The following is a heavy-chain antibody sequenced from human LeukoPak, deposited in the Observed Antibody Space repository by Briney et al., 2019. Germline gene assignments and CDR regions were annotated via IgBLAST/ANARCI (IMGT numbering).Heavy chain of an antibody. D-gene: IGHD6-13*01. CDR2: TSAGGGST. CDR1: GLTFSDYS. V-gene: IGHV3-23*01. Sequence: GGSLRLSCAASGLTFSDYSMTWVRQAPGKGLFWVSGTSAGGGSTYYADSVKGRFSISRDNSRNTLYLQMNSLRAEDTAVYYCAKDAAGPEYWGQGTLVTVSS. CDR3: AKDAAGPEY. J-gene: IGHJ4*02.